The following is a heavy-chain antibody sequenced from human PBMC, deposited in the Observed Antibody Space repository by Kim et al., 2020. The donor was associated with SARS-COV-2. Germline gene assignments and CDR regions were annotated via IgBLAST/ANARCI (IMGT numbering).Heavy chain of an antibody. CDR3: CGVYCIVVVAYGVDA. CDR1: GYSFTTYG. CDR2: ISSYNGKT. D-gene: IGHD2-2*01. Sequence: ASVKVSCKASGYSFTTYGFIWVRQAPGEGLEWIGWISSYNGKTEFAQKFQGRVTLTTDSSTNTTYLQLRSLKSDDTAVYYCCGVYCIVVVAYGVDAWGHG. J-gene: IGHJ6*02. V-gene: IGHV1-18*04.